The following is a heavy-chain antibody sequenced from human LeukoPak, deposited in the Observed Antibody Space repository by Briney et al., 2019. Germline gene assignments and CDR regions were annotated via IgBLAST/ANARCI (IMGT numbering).Heavy chain of an antibody. CDR3: ARVVDTAPYYFDY. CDR2: INHSGST. D-gene: IGHD5-18*01. CDR1: GGSFSGYY. V-gene: IGHV4-34*01. J-gene: IGHJ4*02. Sequence: SETLSLTCAVYGGSFSGYYWSWIRQPPGKGLEWIGEINHSGSTNYNPSLKSRVTISVDTSKNQFSLKLTSVIAADTAVYYCARVVDTAPYYFDYWGQGILVTVSS.